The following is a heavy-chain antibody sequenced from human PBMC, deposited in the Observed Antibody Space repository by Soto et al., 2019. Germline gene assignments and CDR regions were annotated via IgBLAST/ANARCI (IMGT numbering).Heavy chain of an antibody. Sequence: EVQLLESGGGLVQPGGSLRLSCAASGFTFSSYAMSWVRQAPGKGLEWVSAISGSGGSTYYADSVKGRFTISRDNSKNTLYLQMNGLRAEDTAVYYCAKDFRGRTYYYGSGSYYSFDYWGQGTLVTVSS. CDR3: AKDFRGRTYYYGSGSYYSFDY. V-gene: IGHV3-23*01. CDR2: ISGSGGST. J-gene: IGHJ4*02. D-gene: IGHD3-10*01. CDR1: GFTFSSYA.